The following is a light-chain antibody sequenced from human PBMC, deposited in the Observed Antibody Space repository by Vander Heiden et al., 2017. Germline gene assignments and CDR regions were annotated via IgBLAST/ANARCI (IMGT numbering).Light chain of an antibody. CDR1: QSITTW. Sequence: DIQMTHSPSTLSASVGDRVTITCRASQSITTWLAWYQQKPGKAPKLLIYDASNLQSGVPLRFSGSGSGTDFSLTSSSLQPDDFATYYCQQYSIDSPTFGQGTKVEI. CDR2: DAS. CDR3: QQYSIDSPT. V-gene: IGKV1-5*01. J-gene: IGKJ1*01.